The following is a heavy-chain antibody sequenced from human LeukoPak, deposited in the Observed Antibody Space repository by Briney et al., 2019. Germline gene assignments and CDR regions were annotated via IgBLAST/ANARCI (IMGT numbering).Heavy chain of an antibody. CDR2: IYPGDSDT. CDR3: ARLGIAAAGTGDY. D-gene: IGHD6-13*01. J-gene: IGHJ4*02. CDR1: GYSFTTYW. V-gene: IGHV5-51*01. Sequence: RGESLKISCKGSGYSFTTYWIGWVRQMPGKGLEWMGIIYPGDSDTRYSPSFQGQVTISADKSISTAYLQWSSLKASDIAMYYCARLGIAAAGTGDYWGQGTLVTVSS.